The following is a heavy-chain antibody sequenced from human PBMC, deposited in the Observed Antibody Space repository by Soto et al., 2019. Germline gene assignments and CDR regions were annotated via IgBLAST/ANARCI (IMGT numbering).Heavy chain of an antibody. CDR1: GYTFTRYG. CDR2: ISVYNGNT. D-gene: IGHD6-13*01. V-gene: IGHV1-18*01. J-gene: IGHJ4*02. Sequence: QVQLVQSGAEVKKPGASVKVSCKASGYTFTRYGISWVRQAPGQGLEWMGWISVYNGNTNYAQKLQGRVTMTTDTSTSTVYMELRSLRSDDTAVYYCVRLSSSYYDFDYWGQGTLVTVSS. CDR3: VRLSSSYYDFDY.